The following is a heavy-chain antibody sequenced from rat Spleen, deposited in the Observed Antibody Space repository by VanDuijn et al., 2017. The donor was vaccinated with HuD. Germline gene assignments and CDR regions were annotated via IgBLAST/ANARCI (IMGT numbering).Heavy chain of an antibody. CDR3: ARHEDYGGYSRDFFDY. D-gene: IGHD1-11*01. CDR1: GFTFSSFP. V-gene: IGHV5S13*01. J-gene: IGHJ2*01. CDR2: ISTGGGNT. Sequence: EVQLMESGGGLVQPGRSMKLSCAASGFTFSSFPMAWVRQAPTKGLEWVATISTGGGNTYYRDSVKGRFTISRDNAKNTQYLQMDSLRSEDTASYYCARHEDYGGYSRDFFDYWGQGVMVTVSS.